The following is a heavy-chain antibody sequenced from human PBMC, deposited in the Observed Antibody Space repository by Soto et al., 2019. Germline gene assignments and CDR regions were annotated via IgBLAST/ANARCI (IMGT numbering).Heavy chain of an antibody. D-gene: IGHD2-15*01. CDR2: ISYDGSNK. V-gene: IGHV3-30*18. CDR1: GFTFSSYG. Sequence: PGGSLRLSCAASGFTFSSYGMHWVRQAPGKGLEWVAVISYDGSNKYYADSVKGRFTISRDNSKNTLYLQMNSLRAEDTAVYYCAKAPDCSGGSCYFDYWGQGT. J-gene: IGHJ4*02. CDR3: AKAPDCSGGSCYFDY.